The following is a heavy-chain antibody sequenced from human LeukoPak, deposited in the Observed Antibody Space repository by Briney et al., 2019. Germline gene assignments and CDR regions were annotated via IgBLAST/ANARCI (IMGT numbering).Heavy chain of an antibody. D-gene: IGHD7-27*01. CDR1: GFTFSRYW. V-gene: IGHV3-7*01. CDR2: IKQDGSEK. Sequence: PGGSLRLSCAASGFTFSRYWMTWVRQAPGKGLEWVANIKQDGSEKYYVDSVKGRFTISRDNAKNSLYLQMNSLRAEDTAVYYCARDYTGGWNDYWGQGIRVTVSS. J-gene: IGHJ4*02. CDR3: ARDYTGGWNDY.